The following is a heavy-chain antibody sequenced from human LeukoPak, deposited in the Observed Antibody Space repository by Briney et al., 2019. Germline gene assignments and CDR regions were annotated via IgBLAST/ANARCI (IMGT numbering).Heavy chain of an antibody. CDR2: ISFDGSSK. CDR1: GFTFSNYG. J-gene: IGHJ6*02. CDR3: ANNQNGGYSSGNYYYGMDV. D-gene: IGHD6-19*01. Sequence: GGSLTLSCASSGFTFSNYGMYWVRQAPGKGLEWVAVISFDGSSKYYEDSVKGRFTISRDNSKNTLYLQMNSLRAEDTAVYYCANNQNGGYSSGNYYYGMDVWGQGTTVTVSS. V-gene: IGHV3-30*18.